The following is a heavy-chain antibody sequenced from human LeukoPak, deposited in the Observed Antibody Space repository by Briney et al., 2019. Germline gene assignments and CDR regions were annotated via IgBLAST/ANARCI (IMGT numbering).Heavy chain of an antibody. CDR3: LCSGITYYYYYGMDV. V-gene: IGHV1-8*01. J-gene: IGHJ6*02. CDR2: MNPNSGNT. D-gene: IGHD2-15*01. CDR1: GYTFTSYD. Sequence: GASVKVSCKASGYTFTSYDINWVRQASGQGLEWMGWMNPNSGNTGYAQKFQGRVTMTRNTSISTAYMELSSLRSEDTAVYYCLCSGITYYYYYGMDVWGQGTTVTVSS.